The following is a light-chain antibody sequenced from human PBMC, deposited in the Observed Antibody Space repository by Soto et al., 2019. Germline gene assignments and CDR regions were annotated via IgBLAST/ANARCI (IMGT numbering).Light chain of an antibody. CDR2: NNN. CDR3: AAWDDGVFV. V-gene: IGLV1-44*01. Sequence: QSVLTQPPSASGTPGQRVTISCSGSSSNIGGRTVNWYQQLPGTAPKLLIYNNNQRPSGVPDRFSGSKSGTSASLAITGLQSEDEADYYCAAWDDGVFVFGIGTKVTVL. J-gene: IGLJ1*01. CDR1: SSNIGGRT.